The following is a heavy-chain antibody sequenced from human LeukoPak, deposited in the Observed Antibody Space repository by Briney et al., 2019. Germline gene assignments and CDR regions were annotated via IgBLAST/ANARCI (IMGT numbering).Heavy chain of an antibody. CDR3: ARGNKYGSGSYPNYYYYYYMDV. CDR2: IDYSGST. J-gene: IGHJ6*03. V-gene: IGHV4-59*12. CDR1: GGSISRDY. D-gene: IGHD3-10*01. Sequence: SETLSLTCSFSGGSISRDYWSWIRQPPGKGLEWIGYIDYSGSTAYNPSLKSRVNISRDVSKNQASLKLSSVTAADTAVYYCARGNKYGSGSYPNYYYYYYMDVWGKGTTVTVSS.